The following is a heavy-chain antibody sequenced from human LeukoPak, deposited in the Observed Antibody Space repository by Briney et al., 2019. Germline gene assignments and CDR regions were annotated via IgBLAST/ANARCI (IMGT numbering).Heavy chain of an antibody. V-gene: IGHV1-2*02. CDR3: AREDSGWYVDY. Sequence: ASVKVSFKASGYTFTDYHMHWVRQAPGQGLEWMGWINPNSAGTNYAQKFEGRVTMTRDTSISTAYMELSRLRSDDTAVYYCAREDSGWYVDYWGQGTLVTVSS. CDR2: INPNSAGT. CDR1: GYTFTDYH. J-gene: IGHJ4*02. D-gene: IGHD6-19*01.